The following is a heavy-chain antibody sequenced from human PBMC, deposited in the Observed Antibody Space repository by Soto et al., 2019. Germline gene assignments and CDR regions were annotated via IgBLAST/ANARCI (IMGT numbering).Heavy chain of an antibody. CDR1: GFTFSDYY. J-gene: IGHJ3*02. D-gene: IGHD3-22*01. CDR3: ARVGSGYYSDAFDI. Sequence: GGSLRLSCAASGFTFSDYYMSWIRQAPGKGLEWVSYISSSGSTIYYADSVKGRFTISRDNAKNSLYLQMNGLRAEDTAVYYCARVGSGYYSDAFDIWGQGTMVTVSS. CDR2: ISSSGSTI. V-gene: IGHV3-11*01.